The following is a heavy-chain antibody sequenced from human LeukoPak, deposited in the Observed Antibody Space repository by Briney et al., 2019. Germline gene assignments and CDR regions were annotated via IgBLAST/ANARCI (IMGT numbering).Heavy chain of an antibody. D-gene: IGHD6-13*01. CDR1: GFTFSSYA. Sequence: GRSLKLSCAASGFTFSSYAMHWVRQAPGKGLEWVAVISYDGSVKFYADSVKGRFTISRDNSKNSLYLQMNSLRTEDTALYYCAKEDYSSSWYALDYWGQGTLVTVSS. CDR2: ISYDGSVK. V-gene: IGHV3-30*18. J-gene: IGHJ4*02. CDR3: AKEDYSSSWYALDY.